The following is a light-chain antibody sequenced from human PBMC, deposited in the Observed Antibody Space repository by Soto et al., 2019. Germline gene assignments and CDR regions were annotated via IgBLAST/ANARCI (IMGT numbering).Light chain of an antibody. CDR1: SSDVGGYSY. CDR3: ASYTTSSTYV. V-gene: IGLV2-14*01. J-gene: IGLJ1*01. CDR2: DVS. Sequence: QSVLTQPASVSGSPGQSIAISCTGPSSDVGGYSYVSWYQQQPGKAPKLVISDVSNRPSGVSDRFSGSKSGNTASLTISGLQTEDEADYYCASYTTSSTYVSGTGTRSPS.